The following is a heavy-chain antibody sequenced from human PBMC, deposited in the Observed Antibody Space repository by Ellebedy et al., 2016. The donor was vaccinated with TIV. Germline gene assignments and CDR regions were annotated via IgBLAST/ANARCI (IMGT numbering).Heavy chain of an antibody. Sequence: GESLKISCAASGFTFSGYWMSWVRQAPGKGLEWVANIKQDGSEKYYVDSVKGRFTISRDNAKNSLYLQMNSLRAEDTAVHYCARQTVATSVNDAFDIWGLGTVVTVSS. CDR1: GFTFSGYW. CDR2: IKQDGSEK. CDR3: ARQTVATSVNDAFDI. V-gene: IGHV3-7*01. J-gene: IGHJ3*02. D-gene: IGHD4-17*01.